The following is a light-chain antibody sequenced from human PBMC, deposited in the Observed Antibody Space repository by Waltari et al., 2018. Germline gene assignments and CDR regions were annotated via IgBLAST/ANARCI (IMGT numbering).Light chain of an antibody. J-gene: IGKJ4*01. CDR3: QQYDNWVT. CDR1: QSVNRN. V-gene: IGKV3-15*01. Sequence: EIVMTQSPATLSVSPGERATLSCRASQSVNRNLAWYQQKPGQAPRLLIHDTSTRATGIPARFSGSGSGTEFTLTITSLQSGDFAIYFCQQYDNWVTFGGGTKVEVK. CDR2: DTS.